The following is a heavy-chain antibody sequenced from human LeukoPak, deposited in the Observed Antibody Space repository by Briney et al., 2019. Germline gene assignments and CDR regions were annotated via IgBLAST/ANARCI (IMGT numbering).Heavy chain of an antibody. CDR1: GAYVTTYS. CDR2: FALSGAT. Sequence: SETLSLTCIVSGAYVTTYSWNWIRQSPGKGLEWIGYFALSGATSYSSSLKSRVTISRDTSKNQLSLKLSSVTAADTAVYYCARVARLGIAAAALDYWGQGTLVTVSS. J-gene: IGHJ4*02. CDR3: ARVARLGIAAAALDY. V-gene: IGHV4-59*02. D-gene: IGHD6-13*01.